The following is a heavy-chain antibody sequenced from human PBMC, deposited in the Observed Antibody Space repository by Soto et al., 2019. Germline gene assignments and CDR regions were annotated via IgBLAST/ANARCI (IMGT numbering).Heavy chain of an antibody. J-gene: IGHJ4*02. D-gene: IGHD6-19*01. Sequence: PGGSLRLSCAASGFTFSSYAMHWVRQAPGKGLEYVSAISSNGGSTYYANSVKGRFTISRDNSKNTLYLQMGSLRAEDMAVYYCARVNAQWLTSYYDYWGQGTLVTVSS. CDR3: ARVNAQWLTSYYDY. V-gene: IGHV3-64*01. CDR1: GFTFSSYA. CDR2: ISSNGGST.